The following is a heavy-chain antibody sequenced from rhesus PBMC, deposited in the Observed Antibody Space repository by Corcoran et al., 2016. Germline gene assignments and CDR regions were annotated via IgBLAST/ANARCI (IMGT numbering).Heavy chain of an antibody. Sequence: LQLQASGPGLVTPPESLSLTCTVSGGSTTSNSGTWIRLPPGKGLPWIGGSSGSGGRTDYSTSHKSRVTISTDTSKNQFSLKLSSVTAADTAVYYCARETGYWGQGILVTVSS. CDR2: SSGSGGRT. CDR3: ARETGY. D-gene: IGHD3-28*01. V-gene: IGHV4-173*01. CDR1: GGSTTSNS. J-gene: IGHJ5-2*01.